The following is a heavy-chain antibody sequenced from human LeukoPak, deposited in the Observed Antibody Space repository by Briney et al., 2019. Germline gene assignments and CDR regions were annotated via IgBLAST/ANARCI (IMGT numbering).Heavy chain of an antibody. V-gene: IGHV3-48*04. Sequence: PGGSLRLSCAASGFTFSTYSMNWVRQAPGKGLEWVSYISSSISTMYYADSVKGRFTISRDNAKNSLYLQMNSLRAEDTAVYYCASIGSLVYYYYGMDLWGQGTTVTVSS. J-gene: IGHJ6*02. CDR3: ASIGSLVYYYYGMDL. D-gene: IGHD3-10*01. CDR1: GFTFSTYS. CDR2: ISSSISTM.